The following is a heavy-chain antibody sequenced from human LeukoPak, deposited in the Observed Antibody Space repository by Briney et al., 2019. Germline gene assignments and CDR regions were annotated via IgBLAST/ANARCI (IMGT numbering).Heavy chain of an antibody. CDR3: ARRSGGDYGDYYGMDV. Sequence: PSETLSLTCTVSGGSISSYYWTWIRQPPGKGLEWIWYIYYSGSTNYNPSLKSPVTISVDTSKNQFSLKLSSVTAADTAVYYCARRSGGDYGDYYGMDVWGQGTTVTVSS. J-gene: IGHJ6*02. CDR1: GGSISSYY. V-gene: IGHV4-59*08. CDR2: IYYSGST. D-gene: IGHD4-17*01.